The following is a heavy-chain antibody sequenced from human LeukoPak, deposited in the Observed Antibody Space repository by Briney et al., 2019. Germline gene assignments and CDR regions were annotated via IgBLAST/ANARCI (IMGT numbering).Heavy chain of an antibody. CDR2: AYYSGTT. CDR3: AQLERRTAFDI. CDR1: GGSIRCSQLY. V-gene: IGHV4-39*01. Sequence: SETLSLTCTVSGGSIRCSQLYWGWVRQPPGKGLEWIGIAYYSGTTFYNPSLKSRVSISVDTSANQFSLRLVSVAAADTAIYYCAQLERRTAFDIWGQGTLVIVSS. D-gene: IGHD3-3*01. J-gene: IGHJ3*02.